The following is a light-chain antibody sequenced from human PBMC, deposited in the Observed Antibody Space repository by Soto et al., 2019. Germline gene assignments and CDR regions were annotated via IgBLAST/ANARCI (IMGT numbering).Light chain of an antibody. Sequence: EVVLTQSPGTLSLSPGERATLSCRASQSIARTYLAWYQQKPGQAPRHLIYDISTWATGIPDRFSASGSGTAFTLTISALETEDFAVYYGEQYGYSPITFGQGTRLEIK. J-gene: IGKJ5*01. V-gene: IGKV3-20*01. CDR2: DIS. CDR3: EQYGYSPIT. CDR1: QSIARTY.